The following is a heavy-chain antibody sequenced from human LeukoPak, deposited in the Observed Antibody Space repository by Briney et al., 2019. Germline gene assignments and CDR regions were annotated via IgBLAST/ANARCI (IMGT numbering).Heavy chain of an antibody. CDR1: GYTLTELS. V-gene: IGHV1-24*01. CDR3: ATGPSYKEWELHGNDY. CDR2: FDPEDGET. D-gene: IGHD1-26*01. Sequence: ASVKVSCKVSGYTLTELSMHWVRQAPGTGLEWRGGFDPEDGETIYAQKFQGRVTMTEDTSTDTAYMELSSLGSEDTAVYYCATGPSYKEWELHGNDYWGQGTLVTVSS. J-gene: IGHJ4*02.